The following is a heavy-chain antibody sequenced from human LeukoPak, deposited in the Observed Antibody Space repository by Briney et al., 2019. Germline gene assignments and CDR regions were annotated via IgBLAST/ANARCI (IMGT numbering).Heavy chain of an antibody. V-gene: IGHV3-7*01. J-gene: IGHJ4*02. CDR3: ARAMYYYDSSGYYYY. CDR1: GFTLSSYW. Sequence: PGGSLRLSCAASGFTLSSYWMSWVRQAPGKGLEWVANIKQDGSEKYYVDSVKGRFTISRDNAKNSLYLQMNSLRAEDTAVYYCARAMYYYDSSGYYYYWGQGTLVTVSS. CDR2: IKQDGSEK. D-gene: IGHD3-22*01.